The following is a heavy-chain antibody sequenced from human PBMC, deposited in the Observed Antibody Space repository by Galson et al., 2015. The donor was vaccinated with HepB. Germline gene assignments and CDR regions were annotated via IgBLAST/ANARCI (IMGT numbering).Heavy chain of an antibody. Sequence: SLRLSCAASGFTFYSYIMNWVRQAPGKGPEWVSAISGSGVSTYYADSVKGRFTISRENSNNTLYLQMNSLRAEDTAVYYCVKDRGDSSGPTGHWGQGTLVTVSS. V-gene: IGHV3-23*01. CDR2: ISGSGVST. J-gene: IGHJ4*02. CDR1: GFTFYSYI. CDR3: VKDRGDSSGPTGH. D-gene: IGHD3-22*01.